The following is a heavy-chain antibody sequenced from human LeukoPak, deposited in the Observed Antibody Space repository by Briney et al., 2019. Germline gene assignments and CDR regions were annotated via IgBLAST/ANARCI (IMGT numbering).Heavy chain of an antibody. D-gene: IGHD6-25*01. Sequence: SETLSLTCAVHGASFAGYSWSCIRQSPGKGLEWIGEVNRVGYTSYNPALKSRVNISIDTYTTQFSLRLSSVTVAPTAVSFCARERVVSAYNWFDPWGQGTLVTVSS. J-gene: IGHJ5*02. CDR3: ARERVVSAYNWFDP. V-gene: IGHV4-34*01. CDR1: GASFAGYS. CDR2: VNRVGYT.